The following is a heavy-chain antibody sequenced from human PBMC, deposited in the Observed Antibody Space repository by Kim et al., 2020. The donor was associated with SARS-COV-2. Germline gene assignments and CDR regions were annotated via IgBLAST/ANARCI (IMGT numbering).Heavy chain of an antibody. CDR1: GCTFSSYA. Sequence: SVKVSCKASGCTFSSYAISWVRQAPGQGLEWMGGIIPIFGTANYAQKFQGRVTITADESTSTAYMELSSLRSEDTAVYYCARSFGRSGSYYFFYYGMDVWAKDPTVPVSS. CDR3: ARSFGRSGSYYFFYYGMDV. CDR2: IIPIFGTA. J-gene: IGHJ6*04. V-gene: IGHV1-69*13. D-gene: IGHD3-10*01.